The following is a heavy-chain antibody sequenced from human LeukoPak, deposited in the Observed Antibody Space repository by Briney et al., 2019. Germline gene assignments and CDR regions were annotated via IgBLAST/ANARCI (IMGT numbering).Heavy chain of an antibody. CDR2: SSNSGST. V-gene: IGHV4-59*08. CDR3: ARRGGSAWYPLDY. D-gene: IGHD6-19*01. J-gene: IGHJ4*02. CDR1: GGSISSYY. Sequence: SETLSLTCTLSGGSISSYYWSWIRQPPGKGLEWIGYSSNSGSTSYNPSLTSRVTISVDRSRNQFSLNLSSVSATDTAVYYCARRGGSAWYPLDYWGQGTLVTVSS.